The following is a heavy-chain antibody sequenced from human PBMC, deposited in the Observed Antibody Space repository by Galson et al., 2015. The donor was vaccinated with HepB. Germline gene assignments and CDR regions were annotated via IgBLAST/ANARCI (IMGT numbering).Heavy chain of an antibody. CDR2: INTNIGNP. Sequence: SVKVSCKASGYTFTSYAINWVRQAPGQGLEWMGWINTNIGNPKYAQDFTGRFVFSLDTSVSTAYLQISSLKAEDTGIYYCAREHLAPVNWFDPWGQGTWSSSPQ. V-gene: IGHV7-4-1*02. CDR1: GYTFTSYA. CDR3: AREHLAPVNWFDP. D-gene: IGHD2-2*01. J-gene: IGHJ5*02.